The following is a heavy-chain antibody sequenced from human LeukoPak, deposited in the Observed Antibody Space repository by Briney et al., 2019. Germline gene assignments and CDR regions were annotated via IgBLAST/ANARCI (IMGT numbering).Heavy chain of an antibody. Sequence: ASVKVSCKASGGTFSSYAISWVRQAPGQGLEWMGGIIPIFGTANYAQKFQGRVTITADESTSTAYMELSSLRSEDTAVYYCARGPDRYFDWGHDAFDIWGQGTMVSVSS. CDR2: IIPIFGTA. V-gene: IGHV1-69*13. CDR3: ARGPDRYFDWGHDAFDI. D-gene: IGHD3-9*01. J-gene: IGHJ3*02. CDR1: GGTFSSYA.